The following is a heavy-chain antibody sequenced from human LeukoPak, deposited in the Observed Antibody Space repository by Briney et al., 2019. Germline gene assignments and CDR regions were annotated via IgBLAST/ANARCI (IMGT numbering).Heavy chain of an antibody. Sequence: SETLSLTCTVSGGSISSSSYYWGWIRQPPGKGLEWIGSIYYSGSTYYNPSLKSRVTISVDTSKNQFSLKLSSVTAADTAVYYCASYCSSTSCLRRAFDIWGQGTMVTVSS. CDR2: IYYSGST. CDR3: ASYCSSTSCLRRAFDI. J-gene: IGHJ3*02. D-gene: IGHD2-2*01. CDR1: GGSISSSSYY. V-gene: IGHV4-39*01.